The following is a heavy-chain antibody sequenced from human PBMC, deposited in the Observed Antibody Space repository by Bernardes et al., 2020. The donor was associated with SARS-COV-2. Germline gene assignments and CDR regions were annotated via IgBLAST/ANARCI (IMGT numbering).Heavy chain of an antibody. D-gene: IGHD3-10*01. J-gene: IGHJ4*02. Sequence: SETLSLTCAVYGGSFSGYYWSWIRQPPGKGLEWIGEINHSGSTNYNPSLKSRVTISVDTSKNQFSLKLSSVTAADTAVYYCAKVLVKEDRGVIIPYFDYWGQGTLVTVSS. CDR3: AKVLVKEDRGVIIPYFDY. V-gene: IGHV4-34*01. CDR1: GGSFSGYY. CDR2: INHSGST.